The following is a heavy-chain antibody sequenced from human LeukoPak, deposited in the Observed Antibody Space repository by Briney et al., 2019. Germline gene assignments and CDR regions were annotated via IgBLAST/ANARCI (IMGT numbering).Heavy chain of an antibody. CDR3: ARSGYSYGPFYYYYYGMDV. V-gene: IGHV1-8*01. Sequence: ASVKVSCTASGYTFTSYDINWVRQAPGQGLEWMGWMNPNSGNTGYAQKFQGRVTMTRNTSISTAYMELSSLRSEDTAVYYCARSGYSYGPFYYYYYGMDVWGQGTTVTVSS. CDR2: MNPNSGNT. J-gene: IGHJ6*02. CDR1: GYTFTSYD. D-gene: IGHD5-18*01.